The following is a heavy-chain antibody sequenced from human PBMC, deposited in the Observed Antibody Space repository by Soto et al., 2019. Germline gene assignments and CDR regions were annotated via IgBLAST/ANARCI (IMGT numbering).Heavy chain of an antibody. CDR2: LGGAGAR. CDR3: TRASFGVGMDL. J-gene: IGHJ6*02. CDR1: GFTYRSYD. V-gene: IGHV3-13*01. D-gene: IGHD3-10*01. Sequence: GGSLRLSCAAFGFTYRSYDMHWVRQVAGKGLEWVSSLGGAGAREYAESVKGRFVISRDNANSLYLQMDSLRAGDTAIYYCTRASFGVGMDLWGQGTPVTVSS.